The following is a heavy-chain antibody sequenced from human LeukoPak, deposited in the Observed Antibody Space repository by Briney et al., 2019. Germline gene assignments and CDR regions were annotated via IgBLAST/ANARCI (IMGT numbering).Heavy chain of an antibody. V-gene: IGHV4-34*01. CDR1: GGSFSGYY. D-gene: IGHD6-6*01. CDR2: INHSGST. Sequence: SETLSLTCAVYGGSFSGYYWSWIRQPPGKGLEWTGEINHSGSTNYNPSLKSRVTISVDTSKNQFSLKLSSVTAADTAVYYCASPNSSSSRTRQFDCWGQGTLVTVSS. J-gene: IGHJ4*02. CDR3: ASPNSSSSRTRQFDC.